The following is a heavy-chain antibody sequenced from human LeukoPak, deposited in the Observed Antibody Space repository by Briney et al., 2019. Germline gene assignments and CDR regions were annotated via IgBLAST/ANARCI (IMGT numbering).Heavy chain of an antibody. D-gene: IGHD3-16*01. CDR2: ISWNSGTI. V-gene: IGHV3-9*01. CDR1: GFTFDDYA. J-gene: IGHJ4*02. CDR3: ARKGGVTYYFDY. Sequence: GGSLRLSCAASGFTFDDYAMHWVRQGPGKGLEWVSGISWNSGTIGYADSVKGRFTISRDNAKNSLYLQMNSLRAEDTAVYYCARKGGVTYYFDYWGQGTLVTVSS.